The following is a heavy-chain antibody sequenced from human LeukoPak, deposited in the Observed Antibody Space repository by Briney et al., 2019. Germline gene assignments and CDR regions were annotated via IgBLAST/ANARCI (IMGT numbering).Heavy chain of an antibody. V-gene: IGHV1-2*02. CDR1: GYTFTGYY. J-gene: IGHJ4*02. CDR3: ARGSIPWQLVHSNFDY. CDR2: INPNSGGT. D-gene: IGHD6-6*01. Sequence: ASVKVSCKAPGYTFTGYYMHWVRQAPGQGLEWMGWINPNSGGTNYAQKFQGRVTMTRDTSISTAYMELSRLRSDDTAVYYCARGSIPWQLVHSNFDYWGQGTLVTVSS.